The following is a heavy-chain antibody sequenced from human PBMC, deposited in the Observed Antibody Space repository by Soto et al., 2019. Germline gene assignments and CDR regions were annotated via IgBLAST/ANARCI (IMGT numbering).Heavy chain of an antibody. CDR2: IIPIFGTA. CDR1: GGTFSSYA. CDR3: AGSLRFLSASFDY. D-gene: IGHD3-3*01. V-gene: IGHV1-69*13. Sequence: SVKVSCKASGGTFSSYAISWVRQAPGQGLEWMGGIIPIFGTANYAQKFQGRVTITADESTSAAYMELSSLRSEDTAVYYCAGSLRFLSASFDYWGQGTLVTVSS. J-gene: IGHJ4*02.